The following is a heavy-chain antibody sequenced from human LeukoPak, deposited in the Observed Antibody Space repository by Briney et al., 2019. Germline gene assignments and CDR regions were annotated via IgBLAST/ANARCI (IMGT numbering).Heavy chain of an antibody. V-gene: IGHV3-48*03. D-gene: IGHD1-14*01. CDR2: ISSSGTTT. CDR1: GFTFSSYE. J-gene: IGHJ4*02. Sequence: GGSLRLSCAASGFTFSSYEMNWVRQAPGKGLEWVSYISSSGTTTYYADSVKGRFTISRDNSQNTLDLQKDSLRAEDTAVYYCARGGPLGDTNRFDFWGQGILVTVSS. CDR3: ARGGPLGDTNRFDF.